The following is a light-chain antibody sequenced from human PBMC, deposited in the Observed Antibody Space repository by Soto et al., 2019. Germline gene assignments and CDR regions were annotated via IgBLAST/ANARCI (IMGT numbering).Light chain of an antibody. CDR3: QQRSNWPPSP. J-gene: IGKJ5*01. V-gene: IGKV3-11*01. CDR2: DAS. Sequence: EIVLTQSPATLSLSPGERATLSCRASQSVSSYLAWYQQKPGQAPRLLIYDASNRATGIPARFSGSGSGTDFTLAISCLEPEDFAVYYCQQRSNWPPSPFGQGTRLEIK. CDR1: QSVSSY.